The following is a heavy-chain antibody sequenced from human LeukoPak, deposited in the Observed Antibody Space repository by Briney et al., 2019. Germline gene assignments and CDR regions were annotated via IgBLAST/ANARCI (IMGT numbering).Heavy chain of an antibody. J-gene: IGHJ4*02. CDR3: ATATADGSYDY. D-gene: IGHD1-26*01. V-gene: IGHV3-53*01. Sequence: GGSLRLSCAASGLTGSHNYVSWVRQAPGKGLEWVSAIHTSGDTCYADSVKGRFTISRDTSKNTLYLQINSLRVEDTAVYHCATATADGSYDYWGQGTLVTVSS. CDR1: GLTGSHNY. CDR2: IHTSGDT.